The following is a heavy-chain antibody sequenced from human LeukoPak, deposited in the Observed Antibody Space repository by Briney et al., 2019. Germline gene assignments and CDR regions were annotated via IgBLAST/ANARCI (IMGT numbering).Heavy chain of an antibody. CDR3: ASLSGFYLD. V-gene: IGHV4-31*03. Sequence: SETLSLTCTVPGGSISSGGYFWSWIRQHPGKGLEWIGYIYYSGSTYYSPSLRSRVTISVDTSKNQFSLKLNSVTAADTAVYYCASLSGFYLDWGQGTLVTVSS. D-gene: IGHD3-22*01. CDR1: GGSISSGGYF. CDR2: IYYSGST. J-gene: IGHJ4*02.